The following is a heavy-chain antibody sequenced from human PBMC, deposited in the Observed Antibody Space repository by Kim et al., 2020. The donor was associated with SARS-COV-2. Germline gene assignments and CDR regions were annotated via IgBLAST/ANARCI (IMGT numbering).Heavy chain of an antibody. V-gene: IGHV3-30*04. CDR3: ARSVYSSGWYRTYFQH. CDR2: ISYDGSNK. CDR1: GFTFSSYA. D-gene: IGHD6-19*01. Sequence: GGSLRLSCAASGFTFSSYAMHWVRQAPGKGLEWVAVISYDGSNKYYADSVKGRFTISRDNSKNTLYLQMNSLRAEDTAVYYCARSVYSSGWYRTYFQHWG. J-gene: IGHJ1*01.